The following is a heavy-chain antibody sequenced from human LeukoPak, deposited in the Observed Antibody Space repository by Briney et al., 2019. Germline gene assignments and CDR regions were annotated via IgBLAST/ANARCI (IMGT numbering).Heavy chain of an antibody. D-gene: IGHD3-10*01. V-gene: IGHV3-11*04. CDR3: AKDSVNGPGSGITPSFYQYYYMDV. CDR1: GFTFSDYY. J-gene: IGHJ6*03. Sequence: GGSLRLSCAASGFTFSDYYMSWIRQAPGKGLEWVSYISSSGSTIYYADSVKGRFTISRDNSKNTLYLQMNSLRAEDTAVYYCAKDSVNGPGSGITPSFYQYYYMDVWGKGTTVTVSS. CDR2: ISSSGSTI.